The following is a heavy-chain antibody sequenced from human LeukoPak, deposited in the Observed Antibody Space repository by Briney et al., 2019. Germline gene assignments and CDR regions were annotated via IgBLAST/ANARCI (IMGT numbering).Heavy chain of an antibody. CDR1: GGSISSYY. D-gene: IGHD2-15*01. CDR2: IYYSGST. J-gene: IGHJ4*02. CDR3: ARVSSGVYFDY. Sequence: PSETLSLTCTVAGGSISSYYWSWIRQPPGKGLELIGYIYYSGSTNYNPSLKSRVTISVDTSKNQFSLKLSSVAAADTAVYYCARVSSGVYFDYWGQGTLVTVSS. V-gene: IGHV4-59*01.